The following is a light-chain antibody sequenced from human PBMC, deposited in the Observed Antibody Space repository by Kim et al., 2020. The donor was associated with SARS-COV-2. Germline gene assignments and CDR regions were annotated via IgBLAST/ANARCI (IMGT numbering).Light chain of an antibody. Sequence: EIVLTQSPDILSLSSGERATLSCRASRNIGIYLAWYQQRPGQAPRLLIYDASNRAADIPARFSGSGSGTDFNLTITNLEPDDFVFYYCQQRRDWPITFGQGTRLEIK. V-gene: IGKV3-11*01. CDR3: QQRRDWPIT. CDR2: DAS. CDR1: RNIGIY. J-gene: IGKJ5*01.